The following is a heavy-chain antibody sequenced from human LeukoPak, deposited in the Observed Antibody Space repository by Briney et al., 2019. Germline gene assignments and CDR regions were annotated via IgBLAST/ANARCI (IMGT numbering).Heavy chain of an antibody. CDR1: WFTVNSTY. V-gene: IGHV3-53*01. J-gene: IGHJ5*02. D-gene: IGHD4-17*01. Sequence: PGGALRLSFSASWFTVNSTYITWVRPAPGKGAGWVSLIQTGGTTYYTDSVKGRFTISRDNSKNTLYLQMNSLRADDTAVYYCARGTKTPVTTRGRFDPWGQGTLVTVSS. CDR3: ARGTKTPVTTRGRFDP. CDR2: IQTGGTT.